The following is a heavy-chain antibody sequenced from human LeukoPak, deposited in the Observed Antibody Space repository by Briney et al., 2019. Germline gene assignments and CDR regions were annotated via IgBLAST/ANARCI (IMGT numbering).Heavy chain of an antibody. V-gene: IGHV3-53*01. J-gene: IGHJ4*02. CDR2: LYSNGIT. CDR1: GFTVSSTY. D-gene: IGHD3-3*02. CDR3: ARDSSSFPNYFDF. Sequence: PGGSLRLSCAASGFTVSSTYMSWVRQAPGPGLEWVSLLYSNGITFYAESVQGRFTISRDNSKNTLYLQMNSLRAEDTAIYYCARDSSSFPNYFDFWGQGTLVTVSS.